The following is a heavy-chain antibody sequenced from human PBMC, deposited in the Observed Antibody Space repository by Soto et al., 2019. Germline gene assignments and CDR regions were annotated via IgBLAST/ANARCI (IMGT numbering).Heavy chain of an antibody. D-gene: IGHD1-26*01. Sequence: QLQLQESGSRLVKPSQTLSLTCTVSGDSISSGGYSWSWIRQPPGKGLEWVGYIDRSGSTYYNPSLQSRVTTSVDRSSHQFSLSLTSVTAADTAFYYCARDGAWRGFDVWGQGTTVTVSS. CDR3: ARDGAWRGFDV. V-gene: IGHV4-30-2*01. CDR2: IDRSGST. J-gene: IGHJ6*02. CDR1: GDSISSGGYS.